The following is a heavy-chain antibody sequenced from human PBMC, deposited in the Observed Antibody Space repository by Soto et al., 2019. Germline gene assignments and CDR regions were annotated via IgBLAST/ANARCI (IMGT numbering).Heavy chain of an antibody. Sequence: SLRLSCAASGFTFSSYAMHWVRQAPGKGLEWVAVISYDGSNKYYADSVKGRFTISRDNSKNTLYLQMNSLRAEDTAVYYCARDSLHPPVEYDFWSGYYTVREGMDVWGQGTTVTVSS. V-gene: IGHV3-30-3*01. CDR3: ARDSLHPPVEYDFWSGYYTVREGMDV. D-gene: IGHD3-3*01. CDR2: ISYDGSNK. J-gene: IGHJ6*02. CDR1: GFTFSSYA.